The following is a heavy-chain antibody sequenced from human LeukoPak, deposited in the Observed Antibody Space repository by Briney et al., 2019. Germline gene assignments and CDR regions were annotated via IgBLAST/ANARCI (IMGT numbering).Heavy chain of an antibody. V-gene: IGHV3-21*01. CDR2: ISSSSSYI. CDR3: ARAPDYDFWSGYSHFDY. J-gene: IGHJ4*02. Sequence: PGGSLRLSCAASGFTFSSYSMNWVRQAPGKGLEWVSSISSSSSYIYYADSVKGRFTISRDNAKNSLYLQMNSLRAEDTAVYYCARAPDYDFWSGYSHFDYWGQGTLVTVSS. CDR1: GFTFSSYS. D-gene: IGHD3-3*01.